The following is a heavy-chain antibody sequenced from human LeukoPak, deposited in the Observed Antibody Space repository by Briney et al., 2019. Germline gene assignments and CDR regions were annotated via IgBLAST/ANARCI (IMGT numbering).Heavy chain of an antibody. Sequence: ESGPTLVNPTETLTLTRTVSGFSLSNARMGVSWIRQPPGKALEWLAHIFSNDEKSYSTSLKSRLTISKDTSKSQVVLTMTNMDPVDTATYYCARLHHYCDSSGYDYWGQGTLVTVSS. CDR1: GFSLSNARMG. CDR2: IFSNDEK. J-gene: IGHJ4*02. CDR3: ARLHHYCDSSGYDY. V-gene: IGHV2-26*01. D-gene: IGHD3-22*01.